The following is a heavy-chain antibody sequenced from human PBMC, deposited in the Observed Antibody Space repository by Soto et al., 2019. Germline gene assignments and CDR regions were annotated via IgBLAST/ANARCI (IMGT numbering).Heavy chain of an antibody. CDR2: IYQSGRT. Sequence: QLQLQESGSGLVKPSQTLSLTCAVSGGSISSCGYSWSWNRQPPGKGLEWSGYIYQSGRTYYTPSLKSRVTISVDRSKNQFSLKLSSVTAADTAVYYCARVPGPWGQGTLVTVSS. CDR1: GGSISSCGYS. J-gene: IGHJ5*02. CDR3: ARVPGP. V-gene: IGHV4-30-2*01.